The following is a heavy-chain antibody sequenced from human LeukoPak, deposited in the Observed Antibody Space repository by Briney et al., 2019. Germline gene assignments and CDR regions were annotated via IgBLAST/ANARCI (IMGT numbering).Heavy chain of an antibody. J-gene: IGHJ4*02. Sequence: KPSETLSLTCAVYGGTFSGYYWSWHRQPPGKGLEWIGSIYYSGSTYYNPSLKKRVSISVDTYKNQFSLKLSSVTAADTAVYDCTRLLWSHYFDYWGQGTLVTVSS. D-gene: IGHD3-3*01. CDR2: IYYSGST. CDR3: TRLLWSHYFDY. V-gene: IGHV4-34*01. CDR1: GGTFSGYY.